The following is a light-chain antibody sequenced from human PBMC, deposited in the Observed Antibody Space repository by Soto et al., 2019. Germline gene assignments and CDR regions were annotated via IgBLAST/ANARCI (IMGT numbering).Light chain of an antibody. CDR1: QGISSY. Sequence: DIQLTQSPSFLSASVGDRVTITCPASQGISSYLAWYQQNPGKAPKLLIYAASTLQSGVPSRFSGSGSGTEFTLTISSLQPEDVATYYCQQLNRYPVTFGQWTRLEIK. J-gene: IGKJ5*01. CDR3: QQLNRYPVT. V-gene: IGKV1-9*01. CDR2: AAS.